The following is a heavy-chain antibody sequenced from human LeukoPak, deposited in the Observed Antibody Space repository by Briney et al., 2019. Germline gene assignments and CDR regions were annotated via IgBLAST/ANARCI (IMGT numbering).Heavy chain of an antibody. J-gene: IGHJ4*02. CDR2: IYYSGST. CDR1: GGSISSYY. D-gene: IGHD6-19*01. V-gene: IGHV4-59*08. Sequence: SETLSLTCTVSGGSISSYYWSWIRQPPGKGLEWIGYIYYSGSTNYNPSLKSRVTISVDTSKNQFSLKLSSVTAANTAVYYCARRSYSSGWYFFDYWGQGTLVTVSS. CDR3: ARRSYSSGWYFFDY.